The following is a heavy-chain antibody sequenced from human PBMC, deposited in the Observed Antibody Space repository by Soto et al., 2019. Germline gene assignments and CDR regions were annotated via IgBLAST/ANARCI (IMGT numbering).Heavy chain of an antibody. J-gene: IGHJ3*02. CDR3: AREEELDYVKAFDI. CDR2: ISSSSSYI. Sequence: PGGSLRLSCAASGFTFSSYSMNWVRQAPGKGLEWVSSISSSSSYIYYADSVKGRFTISRDNAKNSLYLQMNSLRAEDTAVYYCAREEELDYVKAFDIWGQGTMVTVSS. V-gene: IGHV3-21*01. CDR1: GFTFSSYS. D-gene: IGHD4-17*01.